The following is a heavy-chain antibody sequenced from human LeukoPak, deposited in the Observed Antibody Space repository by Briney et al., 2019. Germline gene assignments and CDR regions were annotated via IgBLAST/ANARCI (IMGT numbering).Heavy chain of an antibody. CDR1: GFTFSSYW. Sequence: GGSLRLSCAASGFTFSSYWMSWVRQAPGKGLEWVANIKQDGSEKYYVDSVKGRFAISRDNAKNSLYLQMNSLRAEDTAVYYCARDQIAVAATPVGPDYWGQGTLVTVSS. J-gene: IGHJ4*02. V-gene: IGHV3-7*01. CDR2: IKQDGSEK. CDR3: ARDQIAVAATPVGPDY. D-gene: IGHD6-19*01.